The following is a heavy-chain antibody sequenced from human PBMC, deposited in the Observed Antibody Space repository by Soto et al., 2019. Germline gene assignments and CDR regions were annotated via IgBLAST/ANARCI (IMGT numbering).Heavy chain of an antibody. V-gene: IGHV2-70*01. Sequence: PTLVNPTQTLTLTCTFSGFSLSTSGMCVSWIRQPPGKALEWLALIDWDDDKYYSTSLKTRLTISKDTSKNQVVLTMTNMDPVDTATYYCARTRGYCSGGSCYHYYYGMDVWGQGTTVTVSS. CDR2: IDWDDDK. D-gene: IGHD2-15*01. CDR1: GFSLSTSGMC. J-gene: IGHJ6*02. CDR3: ARTRGYCSGGSCYHYYYGMDV.